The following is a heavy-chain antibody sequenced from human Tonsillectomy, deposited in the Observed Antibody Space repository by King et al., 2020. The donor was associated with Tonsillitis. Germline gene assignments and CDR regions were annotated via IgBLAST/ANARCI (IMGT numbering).Heavy chain of an antibody. D-gene: IGHD6-13*01. V-gene: IGHV4-38-2*02. CDR2: IYHSGST. J-gene: IGHJ5*02. CDR1: GYPISSGYY. Sequence: VQLQESGPGLVKPSETLSLTCAVSGYPISSGYYWGWIRQPPGKGLEWIRSIYHSGSTYYNPSLKSRVTTSVDTSKNQFSLKLTSVTAADTAVYYCAREVVAAAGTSKFDPWGQGTLVTVSS. CDR3: AREVVAAAGTSKFDP.